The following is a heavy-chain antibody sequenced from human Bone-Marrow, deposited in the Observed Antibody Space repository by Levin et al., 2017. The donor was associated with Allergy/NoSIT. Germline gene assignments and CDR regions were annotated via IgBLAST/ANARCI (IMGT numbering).Heavy chain of an antibody. V-gene: IGHV3-53*01. D-gene: IGHD1-1*01. CDR3: ARATED. J-gene: IGHJ4*02. CDR1: GFTVSSNY. Sequence: GGSLRLSCAASGFTVSSNYLTWIRQAPGKGLEWVSVIFPGGTKYYTDSAKGRFTVSRDNSNNTLYLHMNSLRADDTAVYYCARATEDWGQGTLVTVS. CDR2: IFPGGTK.